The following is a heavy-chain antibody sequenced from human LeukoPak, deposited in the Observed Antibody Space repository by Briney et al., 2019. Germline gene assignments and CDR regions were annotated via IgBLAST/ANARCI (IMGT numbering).Heavy chain of an antibody. V-gene: IGHV1-8*01. D-gene: IGHD3-16*01. J-gene: IGHJ6*03. CDR3: ARVGPVHYYYYYMDV. CDR1: GYTFTSYD. Sequence: ASVKVSCTASGYTFTSYDINWVRQATGQGLEWMGWMNPNSVNTGYAQKFQGRVTMTRNTSISTAYMELSSLRSEDTAVYYCARVGPVHYYYYYMDVWGKGTTVTVSS. CDR2: MNPNSVNT.